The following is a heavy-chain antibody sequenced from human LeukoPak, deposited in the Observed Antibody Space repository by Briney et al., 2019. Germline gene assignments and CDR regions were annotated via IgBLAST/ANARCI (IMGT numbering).Heavy chain of an antibody. V-gene: IGHV3-74*01. J-gene: IGHJ5*02. Sequence: PGGSLRLSCAASAFTFSNYWLHWVRQAPGKGLVWVSRFNTDGSSTSYADSVKGRFTISRDNAKNTVYLQMNSLRAEDTAVYYCARLSTVITWGQGTLVTVSS. CDR1: AFTFSNYW. D-gene: IGHD4-23*01. CDR2: FNTDGSST. CDR3: ARLSTVIT.